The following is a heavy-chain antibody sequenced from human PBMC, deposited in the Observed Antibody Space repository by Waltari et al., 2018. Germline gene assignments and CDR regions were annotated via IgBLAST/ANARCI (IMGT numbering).Heavy chain of an antibody. V-gene: IGHV3-23*04. D-gene: IGHD6-13*01. J-gene: IGHJ4*02. CDR3: VKDRAAAGTAPPGY. CDR1: GFTFSSYA. Sequence: VQLVESGGGVVQPGGSLRLSCVASGFTFSSYAMSWVRQAPGKGLGWVSAISGSGGSTYYADSVKGRFTISRDNSKNTLYLQMNSLRAEDTAVYYCVKDRAAAGTAPPGYWGQGTLVTVSS. CDR2: ISGSGGST.